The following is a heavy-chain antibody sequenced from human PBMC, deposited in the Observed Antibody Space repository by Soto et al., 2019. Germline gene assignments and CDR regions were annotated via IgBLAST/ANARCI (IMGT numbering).Heavy chain of an antibody. D-gene: IGHD3-3*01. J-gene: IGHJ4*02. CDR1: GFTFSSYE. CDR3: ARASPIRTIFGVVIIRGPFNY. CDR2: ISSSGSTI. V-gene: IGHV3-48*03. Sequence: GGSLRLSCAASGFTFSSYEMNWVRQAPGKGLEWVSYISSSGSTIYYADSVKGRFTISRDNAKNSLYLQMNSLRAEDTAVYYCARASPIRTIFGVVIIRGPFNYWGQGTLVTVSS.